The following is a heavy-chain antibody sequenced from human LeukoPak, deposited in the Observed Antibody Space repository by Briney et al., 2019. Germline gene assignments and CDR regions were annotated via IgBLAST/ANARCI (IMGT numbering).Heavy chain of an antibody. CDR1: GYTFTRYA. CDR2: LNAGTGNT. Sequence: ASVKVSCKASGYTFTRYAMHWVRQAPGQRLEWMGWLNAGTGNTKYSQRFQGRVTITRDASASTAYMDLSSLRSEDTAVYYCARDSCFGGTCQDDAFDIWGQGTMVTVSS. V-gene: IGHV1-3*01. J-gene: IGHJ3*02. CDR3: ARDSCFGGTCQDDAFDI. D-gene: IGHD2-15*01.